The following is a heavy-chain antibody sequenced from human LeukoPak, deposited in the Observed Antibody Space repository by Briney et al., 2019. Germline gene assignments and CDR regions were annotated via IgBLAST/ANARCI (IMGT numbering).Heavy chain of an antibody. V-gene: IGHV5-51*01. D-gene: IGHD7-27*01. CDR2: IYPADSDT. Sequence: KCGESLKISCKASGYSFTGYWIAWVRQMPGKGLQWMGIIYPADSDTRYSPSFQGQVTISADKSISTAYLQWSSLKASDTAMYYCATQLGIPQFDAFDIWGQGTMVTVSS. J-gene: IGHJ3*02. CDR1: GYSFTGYW. CDR3: ATQLGIPQFDAFDI.